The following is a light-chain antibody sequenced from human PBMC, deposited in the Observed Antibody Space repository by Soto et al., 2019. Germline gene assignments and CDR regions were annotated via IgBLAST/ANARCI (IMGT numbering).Light chain of an antibody. Sequence: QSALTQPASVSGSPGQSITISCTGTNSDAGGYDYVSWYQQHPGKAHKLIIYEVTYRPSGISNRFSGSKSGNTASLTISGLQPEDEADEYCSSYTSANTLGYVFGSGTKLTVL. J-gene: IGLJ1*01. CDR3: SSYTSANTLGYV. V-gene: IGLV2-14*01. CDR1: NSDAGGYDY. CDR2: EVT.